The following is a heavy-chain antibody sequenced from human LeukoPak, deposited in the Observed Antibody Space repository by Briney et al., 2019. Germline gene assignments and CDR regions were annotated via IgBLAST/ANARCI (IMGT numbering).Heavy chain of an antibody. CDR1: GGSISSYY. CDR3: ARQGGPLGAFDI. D-gene: IGHD3-16*01. V-gene: IGHV4-4*07. Sequence: PSETLSLTCTVSGGSISSYYWSWIRQPAGKGLEWIGHVYTSGSTNFNPSLKSRVTISVDTSKNQFSLKLYSVTAADTAVYYCARQGGPLGAFDIWGQGTMVTVSS. CDR2: VYTSGST. J-gene: IGHJ3*02.